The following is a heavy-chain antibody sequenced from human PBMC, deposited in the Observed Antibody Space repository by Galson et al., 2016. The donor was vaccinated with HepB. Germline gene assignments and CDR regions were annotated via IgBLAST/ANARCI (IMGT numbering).Heavy chain of an antibody. V-gene: IGHV3-33*01. CDR1: GFTFDTYG. Sequence: SLRLSCAVSGFTFDTYGIHWVRQAPGKRLQWVAVVWNAGDIHYYADSVKGRFTISRDKSKNMVFLHMDSLRVDDTALYYCAGDRGQGSQLYSWGQGTLVGVSS. D-gene: IGHD1-1*01. CDR3: AGDRGQGSQLYS. CDR2: VWNAGDIH. J-gene: IGHJ1*01.